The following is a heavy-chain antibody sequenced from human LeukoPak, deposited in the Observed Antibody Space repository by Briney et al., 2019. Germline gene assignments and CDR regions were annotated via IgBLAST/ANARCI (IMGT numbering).Heavy chain of an antibody. D-gene: IGHD5-18*01. V-gene: IGHV3-23*01. Sequence: SCKASGFTFSSYAMSWVRQAPGKGLEWVSAISGSGGSTYYADSVKGRFTISRDNSKNTLYLQMNSLRAEDTAVYYCAKRHSYGYIRDWGQGTLVTVSS. CDR1: GFTFSSYA. CDR3: AKRHSYGYIRD. CDR2: ISGSGGST. J-gene: IGHJ4*02.